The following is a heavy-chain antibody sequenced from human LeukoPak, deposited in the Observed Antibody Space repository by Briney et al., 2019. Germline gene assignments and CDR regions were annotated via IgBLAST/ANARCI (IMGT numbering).Heavy chain of an antibody. J-gene: IGHJ3*02. CDR3: ARAYSNAFDI. CDR2: IFSSGST. CDR1: GGPVSSGRYY. V-gene: IGHV4-61*01. D-gene: IGHD6-13*01. Sequence: SETLSLTCTVSGGPVSSGRYYWSWIRQPPGKGLEWVAYIFSSGSTGYNTSLKSRVTISVDTSKNQFSLKLSSVTAADTAVYYCARAYSNAFDIWGQGTMVTVSS.